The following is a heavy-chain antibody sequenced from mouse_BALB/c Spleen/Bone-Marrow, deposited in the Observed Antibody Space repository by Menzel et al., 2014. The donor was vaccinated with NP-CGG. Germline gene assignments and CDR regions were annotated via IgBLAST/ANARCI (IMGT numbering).Heavy chain of an antibody. J-gene: IGHJ4*01. CDR3: ARGGATATSEAMDY. V-gene: IGHV1-39*01. D-gene: IGHD1-2*01. CDR2: IDPYYGGT. CDR1: GYSFTGYN. Sequence: VQLKESGPELEKPGASVKISCKASGYSFTGYNMNWVKQSNGKSLQWIGNIDPYYGGTSYNQKFKGKATLTVDKSSSTAYMQLKSLTSEDSAVHYCARGGATATSEAMDYWGQGTSVTVSS.